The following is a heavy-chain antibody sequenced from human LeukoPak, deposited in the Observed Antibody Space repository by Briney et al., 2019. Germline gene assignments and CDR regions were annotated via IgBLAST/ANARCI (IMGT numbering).Heavy chain of an antibody. CDR1: GGTFSSYA. CDR3: ARGVTIFDYYYYMDV. Sequence: ASVKVSCKASGGTFSSYAISWVQQAPGQGLEWMGGIIPIFGTANYAQKFQGRVTITADESTSTAYMELSSLRSEDTAVYYCARGVTIFDYYYYMDVWGKGTTVTVSS. J-gene: IGHJ6*03. CDR2: IIPIFGTA. D-gene: IGHD3-3*01. V-gene: IGHV1-69*01.